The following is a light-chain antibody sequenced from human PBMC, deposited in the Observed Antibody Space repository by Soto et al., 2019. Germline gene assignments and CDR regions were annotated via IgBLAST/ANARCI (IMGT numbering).Light chain of an antibody. CDR2: GNN. CDR3: AAWDDSLSGVV. CDR1: SSNIGTNY. J-gene: IGLJ3*02. V-gene: IGLV1-47*01. Sequence: QSVLTQPPSASGTPGQTVTISSSGSSSNIGTNYVSWYQQLPGTAPKLLIYGNNQRPSGVPDRFSGSSSGTSASLAISGLRSEDEADYYCAAWDDSLSGVVFGGGTKLTVL.